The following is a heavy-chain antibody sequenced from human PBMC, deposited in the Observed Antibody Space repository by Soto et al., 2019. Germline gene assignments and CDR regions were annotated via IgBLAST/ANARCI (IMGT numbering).Heavy chain of an antibody. V-gene: IGHV1-69*01. J-gene: IGHJ6*02. D-gene: IGHD3-9*01. CDR3: ARGRYFDWLSYYYYGMDV. Sequence: QVQLVQSGAEVKKPGSSVKVSCKASGGTFSSYAISWVRRAPGQGLEWMGGIIPIFGTANYAQKFQGRVTITADESTSTAYMELSSLRSEDTAVYYCARGRYFDWLSYYYYGMDVWGQGTTVTVSS. CDR2: IIPIFGTA. CDR1: GGTFSSYA.